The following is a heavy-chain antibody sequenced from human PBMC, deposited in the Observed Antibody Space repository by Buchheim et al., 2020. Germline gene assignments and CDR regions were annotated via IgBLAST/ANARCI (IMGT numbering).Heavy chain of an antibody. D-gene: IGHD3-16*01. Sequence: QVQLVESGGGVVQPGRSLRLSCAASGFTFSSYGMHWVRQAPGKGLEWVAVISYDGSNKYYADSVKGRFTISRDNSKNTLYLQMNSLRAEDTAVYYCAKEITWGNFPHWGQGTL. CDR3: AKEITWGNFPH. CDR2: ISYDGSNK. CDR1: GFTFSSYG. J-gene: IGHJ1*01. V-gene: IGHV3-30*18.